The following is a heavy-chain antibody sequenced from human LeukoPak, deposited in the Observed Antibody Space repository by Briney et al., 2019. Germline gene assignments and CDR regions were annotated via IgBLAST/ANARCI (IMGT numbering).Heavy chain of an antibody. J-gene: IGHJ3*02. CDR1: GFSFSTYS. D-gene: IGHD3-22*01. CDR2: ISSSSSYI. CDR3: ARGGFYYDSSGYYYVQDGFDI. V-gene: IGHV3-21*01. Sequence: PGGSLRLSCAASGFSFSTYSMNWVRQAPGKGLEWVSSISSSSSYIYYADSVKGRFTISRDNADNTLYLQMNSLRADDTAAYYCARGGFYYDSSGYYYVQDGFDIWGQGTMVTVSS.